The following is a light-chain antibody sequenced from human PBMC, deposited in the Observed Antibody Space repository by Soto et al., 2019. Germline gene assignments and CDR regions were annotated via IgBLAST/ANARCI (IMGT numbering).Light chain of an antibody. CDR1: SSDVGGYNY. Sequence: QAVVTQPPSASGSLGQSVTISCTGTSSDVGGYNYVSWHQQHPGKAPKVMIYEVTKRPPGVPDRFSGSKSDNTASLTVSGLQAEDEADYYCSSFAGGGNPVLLGGGTKLTVL. CDR3: SSFAGGGNPVL. CDR2: EVT. V-gene: IGLV2-8*01. J-gene: IGLJ2*01.